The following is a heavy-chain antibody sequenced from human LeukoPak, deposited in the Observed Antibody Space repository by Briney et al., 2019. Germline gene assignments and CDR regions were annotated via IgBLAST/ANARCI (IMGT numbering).Heavy chain of an antibody. CDR3: AREMFKLELDYYYYMDV. CDR1: GYTFTGYY. V-gene: IGHV1-2*06. CDR2: INPNSGGT. J-gene: IGHJ6*03. Sequence: GASVKVSCKASGYTFTGYYMHRVRQAPGQGLEWMGRINPNSGGTNYAQKFQGRVTMTRDTSISTAYMELSRLRSDDTAVYYCAREMFKLELDYYYYMDVWGKGTTVTVSS. D-gene: IGHD1-7*01.